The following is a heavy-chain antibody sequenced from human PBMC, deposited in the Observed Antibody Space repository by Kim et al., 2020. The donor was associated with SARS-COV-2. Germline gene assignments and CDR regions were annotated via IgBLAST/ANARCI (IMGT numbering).Heavy chain of an antibody. D-gene: IGHD3-22*01. V-gene: IGHV3-23*01. CDR2: SRGSGGST. CDR1: GFTFSSYA. Sequence: GGSLRLSCAASGFTFSSYAMSWVRQAPGKGLEWVSASRGSGGSTFYADSMKGRFTISRDNSKNTLYLQMNSLRAEDTAVYYCAKLYYYDSSGYKGATRYFDRWGRGTLVTVSS. CDR3: AKLYYYDSSGYKGATRYFDR. J-gene: IGHJ2*01.